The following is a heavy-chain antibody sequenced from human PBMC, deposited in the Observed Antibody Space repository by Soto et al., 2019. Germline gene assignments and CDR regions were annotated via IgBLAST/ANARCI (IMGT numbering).Heavy chain of an antibody. Sequence: QITLKESGPALVKPTQTLTLTCTFPGFSRSTSGVGVAWIRQPPGKALQWLAFIYWDDQKRYSPSLMSRLTIPKDTSKNQVVLTVTHMDPVDTATDYCAHNSGEIFDYWGQGTLVTVSS. CDR3: AHNSGEIFDY. CDR1: GFSRSTSGVG. CDR2: IYWDDQK. D-gene: IGHD3-10*01. V-gene: IGHV2-5*02. J-gene: IGHJ4*02.